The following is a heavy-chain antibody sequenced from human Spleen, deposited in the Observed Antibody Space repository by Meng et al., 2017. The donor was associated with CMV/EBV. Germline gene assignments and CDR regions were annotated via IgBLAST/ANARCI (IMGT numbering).Heavy chain of an antibody. J-gene: IGHJ4*02. CDR1: GGSFSGYY. CDR3: ARISSTSCYRFDY. CDR2: INHSGRT. D-gene: IGHD2-2*01. V-gene: IGHV4-34*01. Sequence: SETLSLTCAVYGGSFSGYYWSWIRQPPGKGLEWIGEINHSGRTNYNPSLKSRVTISVDTSKNQFSLKLSSVTAADTAVYYCARISSTSCYRFDYWGQGTLVTVSS.